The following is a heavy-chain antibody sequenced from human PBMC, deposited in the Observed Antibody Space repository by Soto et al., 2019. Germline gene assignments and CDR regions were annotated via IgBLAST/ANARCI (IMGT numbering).Heavy chain of an antibody. CDR1: GFTFSSYE. Sequence: GGSLRLSCAASGFTFSSYEMNWVRQAPGKGLEWVSYISSSGSTIYYADSVKGRFTISRDNAKNSLYLQMNSLRAEDTAVYYCARDTSPYYYGSKYGMDVWGQGTTVTVSS. D-gene: IGHD3-10*01. CDR3: ARDTSPYYYGSKYGMDV. V-gene: IGHV3-48*03. CDR2: ISSSGSTI. J-gene: IGHJ6*02.